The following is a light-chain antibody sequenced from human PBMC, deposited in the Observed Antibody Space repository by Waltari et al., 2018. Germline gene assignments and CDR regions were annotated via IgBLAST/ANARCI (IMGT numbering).Light chain of an antibody. Sequence: AIRMTQSPSSLSASIGDRVTITCRASQGVSTYLAWYQQKPGKAPSLLIHAASTLQSEVPSRFSGSGTGTDFTLTITCLQSVDFATYYCQQYHDYPWTFGQGTKVEI. CDR1: QGVSTY. J-gene: IGKJ1*01. CDR2: AAS. CDR3: QQYHDYPWT. V-gene: IGKV1-8*01.